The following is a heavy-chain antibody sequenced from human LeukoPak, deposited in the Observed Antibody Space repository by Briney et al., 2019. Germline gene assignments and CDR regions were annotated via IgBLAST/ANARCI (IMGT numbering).Heavy chain of an antibody. V-gene: IGHV3-23*01. J-gene: IGHJ3*01. D-gene: IGHD3-10*02. CDR1: GFTFSSYG. CDR3: AKFFTGEYVRAFDV. Sequence: PGGSLRLSCAASGFTFSSYGMTWVRQAPGKGLEWVSSISGNGGSTYYADSVKGRFTISRDNSKNTLYLQMNSLRAEDTAVYYCAKFFTGEYVRAFDVWGQGTMVTVSS. CDR2: ISGNGGST.